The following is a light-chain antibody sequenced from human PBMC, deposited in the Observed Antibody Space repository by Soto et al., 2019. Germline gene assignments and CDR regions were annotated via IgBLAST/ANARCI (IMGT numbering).Light chain of an antibody. CDR2: AAS. Sequence: EIQMTQSPFSLSASVGDRVNITCRASQSVRRYLNWYQQRAGRAPKLLISAASSLQSGVPSRFSADGSGTDFTLAISSLQPDDFATYYCQQSYITPLTFGGGTKGDIK. CDR1: QSVRRY. CDR3: QQSYITPLT. V-gene: IGKV1-39*01. J-gene: IGKJ4*01.